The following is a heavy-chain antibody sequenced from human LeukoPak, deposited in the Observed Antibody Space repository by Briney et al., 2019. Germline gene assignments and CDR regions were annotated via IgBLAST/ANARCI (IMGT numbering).Heavy chain of an antibody. V-gene: IGHV4-59*08. J-gene: IGHJ3*02. CDR1: GGSISSYY. D-gene: IGHD6-13*01. CDR2: IYYSGST. CDR3: ARHPKQQLVGEAAFDI. Sequence: PSETLSLTCTVSGGSISSYYWSWIRQPPGKGLEWIGYIYYSGSTNYNPSLKSRGTISVDTSKNQFSLKLSSVTAADTAVYYCARHPKQQLVGEAAFDIWGQGTMVTVSS.